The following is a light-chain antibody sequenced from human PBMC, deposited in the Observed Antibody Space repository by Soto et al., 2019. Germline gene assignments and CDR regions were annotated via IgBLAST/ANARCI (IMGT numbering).Light chain of an antibody. V-gene: IGLV2-14*01. CDR2: EVS. J-gene: IGLJ2*01. CDR3: SSYTSSTTLV. Sequence: QLVLTQPASVSGSPGQSITISCTGTSSDVGGYNYVSWYQQHPGKAPKLMIYEVSNRPSGVSNRFSGSKSGNTASLTISGLQAEDEGDYHCSSYTSSTTLVFGGGTKLTVL. CDR1: SSDVGGYNY.